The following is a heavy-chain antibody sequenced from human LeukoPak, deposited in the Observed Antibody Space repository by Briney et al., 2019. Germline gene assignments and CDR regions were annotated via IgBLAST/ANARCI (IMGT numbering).Heavy chain of an antibody. Sequence: SETLSLTCTVSGYSISSGYYWGWIRQPPGKGLEWIGYIYYSGSTNYNPSLKSRVTISVDTSKNQFSLELSSVTAADTAVYYCARNPSYDILTGYSDYYGMDVWGQGTTVTVSS. CDR2: IYYSGST. CDR3: ARNPSYDILTGYSDYYGMDV. V-gene: IGHV4-61*01. CDR1: GYSISSGYY. D-gene: IGHD3-9*01. J-gene: IGHJ6*02.